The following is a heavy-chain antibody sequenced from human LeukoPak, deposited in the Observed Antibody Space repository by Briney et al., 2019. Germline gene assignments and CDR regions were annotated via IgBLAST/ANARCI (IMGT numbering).Heavy chain of an antibody. J-gene: IGHJ3*02. CDR2: TYYRSKWYN. D-gene: IGHD3-22*01. Sequence: SQTLSLTCAISGDSVSSNSAAWNWIRQSPSRGLEWLGRTYYRSKWYNDYAVSVKSRITINPDTSKNQFSLQLNSVTPEDTAVYYCARDTAPRYSSGYYSALSAFDIWGQGTMVTVSS. CDR1: GDSVSSNSAA. CDR3: ARDTAPRYSSGYYSALSAFDI. V-gene: IGHV6-1*01.